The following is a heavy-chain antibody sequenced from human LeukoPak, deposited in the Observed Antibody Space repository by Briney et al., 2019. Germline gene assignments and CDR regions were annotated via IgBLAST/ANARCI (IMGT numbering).Heavy chain of an antibody. D-gene: IGHD3-22*01. J-gene: IGHJ6*03. Sequence: GGSLRLSCAASGFTFDDYGMSWVRQAPGKGLEWVSGINWNGGSTGYADSVKGRFTIPRDNAKNSLYLQMNSLRAEDTALYYCARVRYYDSSGYYKRWYYYMDVWGKGTTVTVPS. CDR3: ARVRYYDSSGYYKRWYYYMDV. CDR2: INWNGGST. V-gene: IGHV3-20*04. CDR1: GFTFDDYG.